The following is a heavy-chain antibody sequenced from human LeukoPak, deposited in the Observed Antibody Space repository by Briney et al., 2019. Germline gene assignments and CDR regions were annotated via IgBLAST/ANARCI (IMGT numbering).Heavy chain of an antibody. J-gene: IGHJ2*01. V-gene: IGHV3-30*03. CDR3: ARDDHDYGDHEVSWYFDL. Sequence: GGSLRLSCAASGFTFNNYGMHWVRQAPGKGLEWVAVISYDGRNIHYPDSVKGRFTISRDNSKNTLYLQMNSLRAEDTAVYYCARDDHDYGDHEVSWYFDLWGRGTLVTVSS. CDR2: ISYDGRNI. D-gene: IGHD4-17*01. CDR1: GFTFNNYG.